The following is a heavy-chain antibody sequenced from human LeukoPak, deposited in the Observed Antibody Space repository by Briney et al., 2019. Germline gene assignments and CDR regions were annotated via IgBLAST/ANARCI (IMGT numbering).Heavy chain of an antibody. CDR1: GGSFSGYY. CDR3: ARVVAYDSTGYYLYYFDY. CDR2: INHSGST. V-gene: IGHV4-34*01. Sequence: SETLSLTCAVYGGSFSGYYWSWIRQPPGKGLEWIGEINHSGSTNYNPSLKSRVTISVDTSKNQFSLRLRSVTAADTAVYYCARVVAYDSTGYYLYYFDYWGQGTLVTVAA. J-gene: IGHJ4*02. D-gene: IGHD3-22*01.